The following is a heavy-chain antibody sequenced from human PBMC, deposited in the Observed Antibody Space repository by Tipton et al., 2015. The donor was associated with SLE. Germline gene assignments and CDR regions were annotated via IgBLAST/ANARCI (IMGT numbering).Heavy chain of an antibody. J-gene: IGHJ6*03. D-gene: IGHD3/OR15-3a*01. Sequence: TLSLTCAVYGGSFSGYYWSWIRQPPGKGLEWIGEINHSGGTNYNPSLKSRVTISVDTSKNQFSLKLSSVTAADTAVYHCARAPGLDRDYYYYYYMDVWGKGTTVTVS. CDR2: INHSGGT. CDR3: ARAPGLDRDYYYYYYMDV. CDR1: GGSFSGYY. V-gene: IGHV4-34*01.